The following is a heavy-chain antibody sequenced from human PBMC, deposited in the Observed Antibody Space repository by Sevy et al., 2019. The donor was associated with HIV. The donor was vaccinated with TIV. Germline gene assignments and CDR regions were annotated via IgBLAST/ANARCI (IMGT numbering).Heavy chain of an antibody. V-gene: IGHV1-69*13. Sequence: ASVKVSCKASGGAFSNYAISWVRQAPGQGPEWMGGIIPIFGTAKYAQKFQGRVTISADESTSTTYMELSSPRPEDTAVYYCAREWDSCSGGSCYFYYWGQGTLVTVSS. J-gene: IGHJ4*02. D-gene: IGHD2-15*01. CDR1: GGAFSNYA. CDR2: IIPIFGTA. CDR3: AREWDSCSGGSCYFYY.